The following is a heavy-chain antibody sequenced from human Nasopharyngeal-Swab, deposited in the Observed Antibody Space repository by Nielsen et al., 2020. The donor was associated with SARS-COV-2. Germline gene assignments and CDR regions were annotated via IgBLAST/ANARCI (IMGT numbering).Heavy chain of an antibody. D-gene: IGHD6-19*01. J-gene: IGHJ4*02. Sequence: GESLKISCAASGFTFSSYGMHWVRQAPGKGLEWVAVIWYDGSNKYYADSVKGRFTISRDNSKSTLYLQMNSLRAEDTAVYYCAKVPSGWYSALWYWGQGTLVTVSS. CDR2: IWYDGSNK. V-gene: IGHV3-33*06. CDR3: AKVPSGWYSALWY. CDR1: GFTFSSYG.